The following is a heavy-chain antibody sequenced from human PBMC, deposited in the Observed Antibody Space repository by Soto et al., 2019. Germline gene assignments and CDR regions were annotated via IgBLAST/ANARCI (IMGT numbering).Heavy chain of an antibody. D-gene: IGHD2-21*01. CDR3: TRGVGDHNYFDY. CDR2: INPKDAYT. CDR1: GYSFSDYY. Sequence: DSVKVSCKTSGYSFSDYYIHWVRQAPGQGLEWTAWINPKDAYTNYAQSFQGRVTVTTDPSISTVYMELSRLRSDDTAVFFCTRGVGDHNYFDYWGQGTLFSVSS. J-gene: IGHJ4*02. V-gene: IGHV1-2*02.